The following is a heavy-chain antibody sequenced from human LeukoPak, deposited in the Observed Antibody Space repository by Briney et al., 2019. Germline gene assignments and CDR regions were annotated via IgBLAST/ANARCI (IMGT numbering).Heavy chain of an antibody. Sequence: SETLSLTCTASGGSISSGDYYWSWIRQPPGKGLEWIGYIYYSGSTYYNPSLKSRVTISVDTSKNQFSLKLSSVTAADTAVYYCARATYYYDSSGTCLFDYWGQGTLVTVSS. J-gene: IGHJ4*02. CDR2: IYYSGST. CDR1: GGSISSGDYY. CDR3: ARATYYYDSSGTCLFDY. D-gene: IGHD3-22*01. V-gene: IGHV4-30-4*01.